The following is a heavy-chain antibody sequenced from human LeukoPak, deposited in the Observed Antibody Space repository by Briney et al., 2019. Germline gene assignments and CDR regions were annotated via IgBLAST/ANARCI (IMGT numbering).Heavy chain of an antibody. CDR3: ARSTYYYGSGRSGNDDY. D-gene: IGHD3-10*01. Sequence: ASVKVSCKASGGTFSSYAISWVRQAPGRGLEWMGGIIPIFGTANYAQKFQGRVTITADESTSTAYMELSSLRSEDTAVYYCARSTYYYGSGRSGNDDYWGQGTLVTVSS. V-gene: IGHV1-69*13. J-gene: IGHJ4*02. CDR2: IIPIFGTA. CDR1: GGTFSSYA.